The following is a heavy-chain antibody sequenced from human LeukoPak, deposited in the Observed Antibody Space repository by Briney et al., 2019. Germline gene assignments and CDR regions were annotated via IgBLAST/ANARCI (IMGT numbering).Heavy chain of an antibody. Sequence: GGSLRLSCAASGFTVTYNYMSWVRQAPGKGLEWVSVIYSAGSGGYTYYADSVKGRFTISRDNSKNTLYLQMNSLRAEDTAVYYCAKEPSYSRLDYWGQGTLVTVSS. J-gene: IGHJ4*02. CDR2: IYSAGSGGYT. V-gene: IGHV3-53*01. CDR3: AKEPSYSRLDY. CDR1: GFTVTYNY. D-gene: IGHD2-21*01.